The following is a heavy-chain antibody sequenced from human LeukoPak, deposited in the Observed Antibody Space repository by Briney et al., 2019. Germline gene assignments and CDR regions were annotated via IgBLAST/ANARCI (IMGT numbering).Heavy chain of an antibody. Sequence: GGSLRLSCAASGFTFSSYGMHWVRQAPGKGLEWVAFIRYDGSNKYYADSVKGRFTISRDNSKNTLYLQMNSLRAEDTAVYYCAKKGAGYGDHGVFDIWGQGTMVTVSS. V-gene: IGHV3-30*02. J-gene: IGHJ3*02. CDR3: AKKGAGYGDHGVFDI. CDR2: IRYDGSNK. CDR1: GFTFSSYG. D-gene: IGHD4-17*01.